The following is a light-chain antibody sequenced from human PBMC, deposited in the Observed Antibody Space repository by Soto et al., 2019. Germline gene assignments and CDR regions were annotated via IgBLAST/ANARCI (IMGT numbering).Light chain of an antibody. CDR2: DAS. CDR3: QQSSNWPPIT. V-gene: IGKV3-11*01. Sequence: EIVLTQSPAILSLSPGERATLSCRASQSVGSYLAWYQQKPGQAPRLLIYDASNRATGIPARFSGSGSGTDFTLTISSLEPEDFAVYYCQQSSNWPPITFGQGTRLEIK. CDR1: QSVGSY. J-gene: IGKJ5*01.